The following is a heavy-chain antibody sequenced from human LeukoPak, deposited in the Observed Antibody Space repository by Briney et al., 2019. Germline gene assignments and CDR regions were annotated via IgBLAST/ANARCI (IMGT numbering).Heavy chain of an antibody. V-gene: IGHV1-69*05. CDR3: ARDHYYDSSGYFDY. J-gene: IGHJ4*02. Sequence: SVKVSCKASGGTFSSYAISWVRQAPGQGLEWMGGIIPIFGTANYAQKFQGRVTITTDESTSTAYMELSSLRSEDTAVNYCARDHYYDSSGYFDYWGQGTLVTVSS. D-gene: IGHD3-22*01. CDR1: GGTFSSYA. CDR2: IIPIFGTA.